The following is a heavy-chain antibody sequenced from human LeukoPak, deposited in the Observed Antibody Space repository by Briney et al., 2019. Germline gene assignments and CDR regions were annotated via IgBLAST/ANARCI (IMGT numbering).Heavy chain of an antibody. CDR3: AKDSSGYLQELDY. Sequence: PGGSLRLSCAASGFTFDDYAIHWVRQAPGKGLEWVSGISWNSGSIGYADSVKGRFTISRDNAKNSLYLQMNSLRAEDTALYYCAKDSSGYLQELDYWGQGTLVTVSS. CDR1: GFTFDDYA. J-gene: IGHJ4*02. CDR2: ISWNSGSI. D-gene: IGHD3-3*01. V-gene: IGHV3-9*01.